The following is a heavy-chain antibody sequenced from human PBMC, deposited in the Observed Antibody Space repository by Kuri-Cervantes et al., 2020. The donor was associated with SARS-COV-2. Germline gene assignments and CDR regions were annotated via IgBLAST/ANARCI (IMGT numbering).Heavy chain of an antibody. CDR1: GYSISSGYY. CDR3: ARVGRAGPFDY. Sequence: GSLRLSCTVSGYSISSGYYWGWIRQPPGKGLEWIGSIYHSGSTYYNPSLKSRVTIPVDTSKNQFSLKLSSVTAADTAVYYCARVGRAGPFDYWGQGTLVTVSS. J-gene: IGHJ4*02. V-gene: IGHV4-38-2*02. D-gene: IGHD6-13*01. CDR2: IYHSGST.